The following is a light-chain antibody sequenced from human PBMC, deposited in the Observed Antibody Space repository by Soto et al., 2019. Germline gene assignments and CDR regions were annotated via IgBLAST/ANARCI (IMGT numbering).Light chain of an antibody. Sequence: DIQMTQSRSSLSACVGDRVTITFRASQSISSYLNWYQQKPGKVPKLLIYAASTLQSGVPSRFSGSGSGTDFTLTISSLQPEYVATYYCQKYNSAPLTFGGGTKVDI. CDR2: AAS. CDR3: QKYNSAPLT. CDR1: QSISSY. V-gene: IGKV1-27*01. J-gene: IGKJ4*01.